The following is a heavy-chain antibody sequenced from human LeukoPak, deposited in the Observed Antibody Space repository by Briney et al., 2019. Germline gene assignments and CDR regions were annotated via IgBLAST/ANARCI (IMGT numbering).Heavy chain of an antibody. J-gene: IGHJ3*02. D-gene: IGHD6-19*01. CDR2: IYYSGSA. CDR1: GGSIRGYD. V-gene: IGHV4-59*01. CDR3: ARLPDSSGFVDAFDI. Sequence: RPSETLSLTCTVAGGSIRGYDWSGIRQRPGKGLEWIGDIYYSGSANYNPSLKSRVTISVDTSKNQFSLKLTSVTAADTAVHYCARLPDSSGFVDAFDIWGQGPMVTVSS.